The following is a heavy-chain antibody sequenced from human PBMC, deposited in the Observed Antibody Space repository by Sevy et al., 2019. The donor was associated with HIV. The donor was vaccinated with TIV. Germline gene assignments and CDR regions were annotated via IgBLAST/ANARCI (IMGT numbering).Heavy chain of an antibody. J-gene: IGHJ4*02. D-gene: IGHD2-15*01. CDR3: ARATPEVGFDY. Sequence: GGSLRLSCAASGFTFSSYSMNWVRQAPGKGLEWVSSISSSSSYIYYADSVNGQFTISRDNAKNSLYLQMNSLRAEDTAVYYWARATPEVGFDYWGQGTLVTVSS. CDR2: ISSSSSYI. CDR1: GFTFSSYS. V-gene: IGHV3-21*01.